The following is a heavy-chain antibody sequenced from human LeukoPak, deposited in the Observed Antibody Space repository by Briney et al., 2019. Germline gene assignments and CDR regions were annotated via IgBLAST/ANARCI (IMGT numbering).Heavy chain of an antibody. CDR2: IYYSGST. D-gene: IGHD3-3*02. CDR1: GGSISSSSYY. V-gene: IGHV4-39*07. J-gene: IGHJ4*02. CDR3: ARVGFLEWLFIDY. Sequence: PSETLSLTCTVSGGSISSSSYYWGWIRQPPGKGLEWIGSIYYSGSTYYNPSLKSRVTISVDTSKNQFSLKLSSVTAADTAVYYCARVGFLEWLFIDYWGQGTLVTVSS.